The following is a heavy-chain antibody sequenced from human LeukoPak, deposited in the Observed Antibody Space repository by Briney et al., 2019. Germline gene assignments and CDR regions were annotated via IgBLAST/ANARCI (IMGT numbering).Heavy chain of an antibody. CDR2: ISSSGSTI. CDR3: AREMEWELLDP. Sequence: GGSLRLSCAASGFTFSSYEMNWVRQAPGKGLEWVSYISSSGSTIYYADSVKGRFTISRDNAKNSLYLQMSSLRAEDTAVYYCAREMEWELLDPWGQGTLVTVSS. V-gene: IGHV3-48*03. J-gene: IGHJ5*02. CDR1: GFTFSSYE. D-gene: IGHD1-26*01.